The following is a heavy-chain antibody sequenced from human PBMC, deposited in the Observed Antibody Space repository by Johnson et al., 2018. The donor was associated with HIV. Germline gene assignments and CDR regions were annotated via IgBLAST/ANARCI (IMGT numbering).Heavy chain of an antibody. CDR3: AKTQWELLGVGAFDI. CDR2: IGTAGDT. D-gene: IGHD1-26*01. CDR1: GFTFSSYD. V-gene: IGHV3-13*01. Sequence: VQLVESGGGLVQPGGSLRLSCAASGFTFSSYDMHWVRQATGKGLEWVSAIGTAGDTYYPGSVKGRFTISRDNSKNTLYLQMNSLRAEDTAVYYCAKTQWELLGVGAFDIWGQGTMVTVSS. J-gene: IGHJ3*02.